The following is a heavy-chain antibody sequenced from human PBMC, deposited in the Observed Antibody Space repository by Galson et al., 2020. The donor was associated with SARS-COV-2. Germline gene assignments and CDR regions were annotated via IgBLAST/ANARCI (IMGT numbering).Heavy chain of an antibody. J-gene: IGHJ4*02. CDR2: IHSRGST. V-gene: IGHV4-31*03. D-gene: IGHD1-26*01. CDR3: ARLRQTRQLVGAADN. Sequence: SETLSLTCSVSGGSINSGDYYWSWIRQLPGKRQEWTRYIHSRGSTYYNPSLKSRVAISIDTSKNQFSRRLTSVTAADTAVYYRARLRQTRQLVGAADNWGQGTLVTVSS. CDR1: GGSINSGDYY.